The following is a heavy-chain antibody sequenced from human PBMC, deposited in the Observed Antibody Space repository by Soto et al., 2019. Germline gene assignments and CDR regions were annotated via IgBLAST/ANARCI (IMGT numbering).Heavy chain of an antibody. CDR2: VSPYNGNA. Sequence: GXSXKVSFKTSGYTXINYAISLVRQAPGQGLEWMGWVSPYNGNANYTEKFQGRVSITTDTSKTTAYMELKSLTSDDTDIYYCARAISLIMAAPDYWGQGTLGTVSS. J-gene: IGHJ4*02. CDR3: ARAISLIMAAPDY. CDR1: GYTXINYA. V-gene: IGHV1-18*04. D-gene: IGHD2-8*01.